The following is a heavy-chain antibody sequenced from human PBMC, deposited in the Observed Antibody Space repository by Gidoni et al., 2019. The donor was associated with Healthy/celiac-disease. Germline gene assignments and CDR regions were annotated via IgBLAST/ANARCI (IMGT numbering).Heavy chain of an antibody. CDR1: GDSISSYN. CDR2: IHYSGRT. CDR3: ARRSDAFDI. V-gene: IGHV4-59*08. J-gene: IGHJ3*02. Sequence: QVQLQESGPGLVKPSEPLSLTCTVSGDSISSYNWSWIRQPPGKGLEWIGYIHYSGRTNYSPSLKSRVTISVDTSKNQFSLKLSSVTAADTAVYYCARRSDAFDIWGQGTMVTVSS. D-gene: IGHD1-26*01.